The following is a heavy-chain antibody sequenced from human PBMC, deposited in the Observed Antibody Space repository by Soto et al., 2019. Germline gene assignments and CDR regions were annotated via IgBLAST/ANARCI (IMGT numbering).Heavy chain of an antibody. Sequence: QVKLQESGPRLVKPSGTLSLTCAVSGGSISSSNWLTWVRQPPGKGLEWIGEIYHSGSTNYNPSLESRVTLFVDKSKNQFSLRLSSVTAADTAIYYCARAEQSRDYYGSGTTSDWGQGTLVTVSS. CDR3: ARAEQSRDYYGSGTTSD. CDR1: GGSISSSNW. V-gene: IGHV4-4*02. CDR2: IYHSGST. J-gene: IGHJ4*02. D-gene: IGHD3-10*01.